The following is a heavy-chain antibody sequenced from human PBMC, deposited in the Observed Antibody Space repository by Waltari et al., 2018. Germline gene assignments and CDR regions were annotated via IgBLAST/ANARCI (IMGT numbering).Heavy chain of an antibody. Sequence: EVQLVESGGGLIQPGGSLRLSCAASGFTVSSNYMSWVRQAPGKGLEWVSVIYSGGSTYYADSVKGRFTISRDNSKNTLYLQMNSLRAEDTAVYYCARGDSSSWYWYFDLWGQGAMVTVSS. CDR2: IYSGGST. J-gene: IGHJ3*01. CDR3: ARGDSSSWYWYFDL. V-gene: IGHV3-53*01. CDR1: GFTVSSNY. D-gene: IGHD6-13*01.